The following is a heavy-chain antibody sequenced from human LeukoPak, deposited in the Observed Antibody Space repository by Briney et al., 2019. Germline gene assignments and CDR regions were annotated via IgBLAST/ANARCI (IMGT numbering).Heavy chain of an antibody. D-gene: IGHD1-26*01. Sequence: ASVKVSCKLSRYRLPSYDLSWVRQATGQGHEWVGWVNPNRGNAGSAQQFQGRATITRDTSITTAYIELGRLPLENPADYYWTPRANNDSLYYWGQGNLGTVSS. CDR3: TPRANNDSLYY. J-gene: IGHJ4*02. CDR1: RYRLPSYD. V-gene: IGHV1-8*01. CDR2: VNPNRGNA.